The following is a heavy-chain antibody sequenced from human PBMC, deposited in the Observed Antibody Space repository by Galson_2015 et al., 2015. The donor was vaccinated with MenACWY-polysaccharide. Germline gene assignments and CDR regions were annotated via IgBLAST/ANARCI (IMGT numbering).Heavy chain of an antibody. CDR2: INAGNGNT. Sequence: SCKASGYTFTSYAIHWVRQAPGQRLEWMGWINAGNGNTKYSQKFQGRVTITRDTSATTAYVEVSSLRSEDTAVYYCARDYYASGSYSGWFDPWGQGTLVTVSS. V-gene: IGHV1-3*01. CDR3: ARDYYASGSYSGWFDP. D-gene: IGHD3-10*01. CDR1: GYTFTSYA. J-gene: IGHJ5*02.